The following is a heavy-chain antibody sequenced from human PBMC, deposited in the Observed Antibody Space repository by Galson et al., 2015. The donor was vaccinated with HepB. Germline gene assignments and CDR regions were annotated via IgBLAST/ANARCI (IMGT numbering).Heavy chain of an antibody. Sequence: TLSLTCTVSGGSISSGGYYWSWIRQHPGKGLEWIGYIYYSGSTYYNPSLKSRVTISVDTSKNQFSLKLSSVTAADTAMYYCARVYYYDSSGYPPYNWFDPWGQGTLVTVSS. CDR3: ARVYYYDSSGYPPYNWFDP. D-gene: IGHD3-22*01. CDR2: IYYSGST. V-gene: IGHV4-31*03. J-gene: IGHJ5*02. CDR1: GGSISSGGYY.